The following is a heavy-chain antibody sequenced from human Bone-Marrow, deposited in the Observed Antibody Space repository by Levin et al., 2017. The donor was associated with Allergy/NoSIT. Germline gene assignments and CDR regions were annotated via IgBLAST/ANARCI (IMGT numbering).Heavy chain of an antibody. D-gene: IGHD3-22*01. J-gene: IGHJ5*01. V-gene: IGHV4-30-4*01. CDR2: ISYSGTT. CDR3: VRDGARGYFDSTGYYDS. CDR1: GGSISTDDHY. Sequence: SETLSLTCTVSGGSISTDDHYWNWVRQTPGKGLEWIGYISYSGTTFSNPALQSRLSISVDTSKNEFSLELTSVTAADTAVYYWVRDGARGYFDSTGYYDSWGQGILVSVSS.